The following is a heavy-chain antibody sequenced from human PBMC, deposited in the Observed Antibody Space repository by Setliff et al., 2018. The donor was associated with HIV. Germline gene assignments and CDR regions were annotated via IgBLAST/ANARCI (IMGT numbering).Heavy chain of an antibody. J-gene: IGHJ6*03. V-gene: IGHV4-59*02. CDR1: GGSVSGYF. CDR2: IYYDGTT. D-gene: IGHD3-10*01. CDR3: ARATFGSTSSGINYYMDV. Sequence: SETLSLTCTVSGGSVSGYFWSWIRQPPGRGLEWIGYIYYDGTTNSNPSLKSRVTISETTSKNQFSLKLSSVTAADTALYFCARATFGSTSSGINYYMDVWGKGTTVTVSS.